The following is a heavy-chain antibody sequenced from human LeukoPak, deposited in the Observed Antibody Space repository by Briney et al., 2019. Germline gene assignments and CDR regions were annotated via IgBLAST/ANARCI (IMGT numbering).Heavy chain of an antibody. CDR2: ISDSGST. CDR1: GDSISGYY. V-gene: IGHV4-59*08. CDR3: ARHGGSYSFDS. Sequence: PSETLSLTCTVSGDSISGYYWSWIRQPPGKGLEWIGYISDSGSTDYNPSLKSRITMSVDTSKNQFSLKLSPVTAADTAVFYCARHGGSYSFDSWGQGTLVTVSS. D-gene: IGHD2-21*01. J-gene: IGHJ4*02.